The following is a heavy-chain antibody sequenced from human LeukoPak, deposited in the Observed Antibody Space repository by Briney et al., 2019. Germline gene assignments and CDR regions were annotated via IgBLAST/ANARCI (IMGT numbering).Heavy chain of an antibody. CDR3: ARDLRYSYGFGT. CDR2: IYYSGST. CDR1: GGSISTFY. J-gene: IGHJ5*02. Sequence: SETLSLTCTVSGGSISTFYWSWIRQPPGKGLEWIGYIYYSGSTNYNPSLKSRLTISVDTSKNQFSLKLSSVTAADTAVYYCARDLRYSYGFGTWGQGTLVTVSS. D-gene: IGHD5-18*01. V-gene: IGHV4-59*01.